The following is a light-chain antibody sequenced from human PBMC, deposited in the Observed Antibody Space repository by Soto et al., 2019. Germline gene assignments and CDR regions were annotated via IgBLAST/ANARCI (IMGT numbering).Light chain of an antibody. J-gene: IGLJ3*02. V-gene: IGLV1-44*01. Sequence: QSVLTQPPSASGTPGQRVTISCSGSRSNIGSNTVNWYQQLPGTAPKLLIYSNNQRPSGVPDRFSGSKSGTSASLAISGLQSEDEAEYYCAVWYDSLNGWVFGGGTMLTVL. CDR2: SNN. CDR1: RSNIGSNT. CDR3: AVWYDSLNGWV.